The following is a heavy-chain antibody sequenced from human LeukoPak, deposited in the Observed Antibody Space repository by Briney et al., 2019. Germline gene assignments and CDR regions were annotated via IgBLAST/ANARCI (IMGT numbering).Heavy chain of an antibody. J-gene: IGHJ5*02. V-gene: IGHV3-23*01. CDR1: GFTFSSYA. CDR2: INGSGGST. Sequence: PGGSLRLSCAASGFTFSSYAMSWVRQAPGKGLEWVSAINGSGGSTYYADSVKGRFTISRDNSKSTLYLQMNSLRAEDTAVYYCAKYYYYDSSGYHPWFDPWGQGTLVTVSS. CDR3: AKYYYYDSSGYHPWFDP. D-gene: IGHD3-22*01.